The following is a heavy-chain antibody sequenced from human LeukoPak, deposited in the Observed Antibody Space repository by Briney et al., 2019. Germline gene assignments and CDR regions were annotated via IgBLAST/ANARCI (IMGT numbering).Heavy chain of an antibody. CDR3: ARERGSYDMYY. CDR1: GYTFTSYY. J-gene: IGHJ4*02. D-gene: IGHD3-9*01. Sequence: GASVKVSCKASGYTFTSYYMHWVRQAPGQGLEWMGIINPSGGSTSYAQKFRGRVTMTRDTSTSTVYMELSSLRSEDTAVYYCARERGSYDMYYWGQGTLVTVSS. CDR2: INPSGGST. V-gene: IGHV1-46*01.